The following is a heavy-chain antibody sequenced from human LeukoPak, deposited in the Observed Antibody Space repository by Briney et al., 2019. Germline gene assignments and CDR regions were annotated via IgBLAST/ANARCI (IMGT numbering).Heavy chain of an antibody. Sequence: GGSLRLSCAASGFTFSSYSMNWVRQAQGKGLEWVSSSSSSSSYIYYADSVKGRFTISRDNAKNSLYLQMNSLRAEDTAVYYCARFLAAAGNDAFDIWGQRTMVTVSS. CDR3: ARFLAAAGNDAFDI. V-gene: IGHV3-21*01. CDR1: GFTFSSYS. D-gene: IGHD6-13*01. CDR2: SSSSSSYI. J-gene: IGHJ3*02.